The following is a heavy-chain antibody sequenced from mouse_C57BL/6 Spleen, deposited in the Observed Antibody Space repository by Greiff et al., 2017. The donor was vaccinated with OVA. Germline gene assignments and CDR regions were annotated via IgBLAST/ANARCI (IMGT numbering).Heavy chain of an antibody. Sequence: VQLKESGPELVKPGASVKISCKASGYSFTGYYMNWVKQSPEKSLEWIGEINPSTGGTTYNQKFKAKATLTVDKSSSTAYMQLKSLTSEDSAVYYCARGHGSSYGYYFDYWGQGTTLTVSS. CDR2: INPSTGGT. CDR1: GYSFTGYY. D-gene: IGHD1-1*01. CDR3: ARGHGSSYGYYFDY. V-gene: IGHV1-42*01. J-gene: IGHJ2*01.